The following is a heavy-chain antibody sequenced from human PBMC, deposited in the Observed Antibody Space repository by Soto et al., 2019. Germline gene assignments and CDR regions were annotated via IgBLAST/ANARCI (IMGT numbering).Heavy chain of an antibody. Sequence: QVQLVQSGAEVKKPGASVKVSCKASGYTFTIYGISWVRQAPGQGLEWMGWSSAYNGDTNYAQKYQGRVTMTTDTSTSTGYMELRSLRFDDTAVYYCARVGQLTGGFDSWGQGTLVTVSS. J-gene: IGHJ5*01. CDR2: SSAYNGDT. D-gene: IGHD1-26*01. CDR3: ARVGQLTGGFDS. CDR1: GYTFTIYG. V-gene: IGHV1-18*04.